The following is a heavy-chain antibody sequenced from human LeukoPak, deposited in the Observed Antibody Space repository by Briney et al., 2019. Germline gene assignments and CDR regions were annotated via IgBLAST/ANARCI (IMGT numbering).Heavy chain of an antibody. CDR1: GGSISSGGYS. CDR3: ASGTVTPGVTYYFDY. J-gene: IGHJ4*02. CDR2: IYRSGST. D-gene: IGHD4-17*01. Sequence: SETLSLTCSVSGGSISSGGYSWSWIRQPPGMGLEWIGYIYRSGSTYYNPSLKSRVTMSVDGSKNQFSLKLNSVTAADTAVYYCASGTVTPGVTYYFDYWGQGTLVTVSS. V-gene: IGHV4-30-2*01.